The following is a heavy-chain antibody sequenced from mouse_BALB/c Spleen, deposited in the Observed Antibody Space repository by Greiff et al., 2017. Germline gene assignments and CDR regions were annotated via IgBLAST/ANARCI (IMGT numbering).Heavy chain of an antibody. V-gene: IGHV2-6-7*01. CDR3: ARDGGNYLYYYAMDY. CDR2: IWGDGST. Sequence: VQLQQSGPGLVAPSQSLSITCTVSGFSLTGYGVNWVRQPPGKGLEWLGMIWGDGSTDYNSALKSRLSISKDNSKSQVFLKMNSLQTDDTARYYCARDGGNYLYYYAMDYWGQGTSVTVSS. D-gene: IGHD2-1*01. J-gene: IGHJ4*01. CDR1: GFSLTGYG.